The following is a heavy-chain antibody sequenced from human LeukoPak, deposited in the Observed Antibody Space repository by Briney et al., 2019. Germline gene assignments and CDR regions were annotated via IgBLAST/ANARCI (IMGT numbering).Heavy chain of an antibody. V-gene: IGHV4-34*01. CDR1: GGSFSGYY. D-gene: IGHD2-2*01. J-gene: IGHJ3*02. CDR3: ARDGICSSTSRYAFDI. Sequence: PSETLSLTCAVYGGSFSGYYWSWIRQPPGKGLEWIGEINHSGSTNYNPSLKSRVTISVDTSKNQFSLKLSSVTAADTAVYYCARDGICSSTSRYAFDIWGQGTMVTVSS. CDR2: INHSGST.